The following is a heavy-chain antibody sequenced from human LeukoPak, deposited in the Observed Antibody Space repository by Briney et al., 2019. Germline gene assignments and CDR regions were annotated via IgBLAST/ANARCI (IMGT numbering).Heavy chain of an antibody. V-gene: IGHV3-23*01. CDR3: AKDYFVSVSRRGNWFDP. J-gene: IGHJ5*02. Sequence: PGGSLRLSCAASGFNFSSYAMSWVRQAPGKGREWVSGISGSGGSTDHADSVKGRFTISRDNSKNTLHLQMNSLRVEDTAVYYCAKDYFVSVSRRGNWFDPWGQGTLVTVSS. D-gene: IGHD2-2*01. CDR1: GFNFSSYA. CDR2: ISGSGGST.